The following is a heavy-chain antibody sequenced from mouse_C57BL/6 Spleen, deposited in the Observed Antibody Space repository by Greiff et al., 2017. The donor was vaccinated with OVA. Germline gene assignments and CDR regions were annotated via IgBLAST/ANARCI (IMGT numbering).Heavy chain of an antibody. V-gene: IGHV1-69*01. D-gene: IGHD3-2*02. CDR1: GYTFTSYW. CDR3: ARKGDSSGAMDY. CDR2: IDPSDSYT. Sequence: VQLQQPGAELVMPGASVKLSRKASGYTFTSYWMHWVKQRPGQGLEWIGEIDPSDSYTNYNQKFKGKSTLTVDKSSSTAYMQLSSLTSEDSAVYYCARKGDSSGAMDYWGQGTSVTVSS. J-gene: IGHJ4*01.